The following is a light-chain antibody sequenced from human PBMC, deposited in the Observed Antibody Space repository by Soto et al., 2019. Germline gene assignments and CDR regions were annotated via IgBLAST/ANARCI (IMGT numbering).Light chain of an antibody. CDR1: SSNIGSNT. V-gene: IGLV1-44*01. Sequence: QSVLTQPPSASGTPGQRVTISCSGSSSNIGSNTVNWYQQLPGTAPKLLIYSSNQRPSGVPDRFSGSKSGTSASLAISGLQSEDEADDYCAAWDDSLNGQVFGGGTKLTVL. CDR2: SSN. CDR3: AAWDDSLNGQV. J-gene: IGLJ2*01.